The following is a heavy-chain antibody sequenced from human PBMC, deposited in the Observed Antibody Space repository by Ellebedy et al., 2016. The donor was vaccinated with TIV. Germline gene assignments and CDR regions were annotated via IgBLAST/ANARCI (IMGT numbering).Heavy chain of an antibody. CDR1: GYTFTGYY. J-gene: IGHJ4*02. V-gene: IGHV1-46*04. CDR3: ARWGQLGYDY. D-gene: IGHD1-1*01. Sequence: ASVKVSCKASGYTFTGYYIHWVRQAPGQGLEVMGIINPSGGSTSYAQKLEGRVTLTRDRSTTTFYMELSPLRYEDTAVYYCARWGQLGYDYWGQGTLVTVSS. CDR2: INPSGGST.